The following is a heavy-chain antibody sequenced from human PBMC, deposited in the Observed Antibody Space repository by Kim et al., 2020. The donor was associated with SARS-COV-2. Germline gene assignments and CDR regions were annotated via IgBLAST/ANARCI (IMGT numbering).Heavy chain of an antibody. CDR1: GFTFSNYE. D-gene: IGHD2-15*01. V-gene: IGHV3-48*03. J-gene: IGHJ4*02. Sequence: GGSLRLSCAASGFTFSNYEMNWVRQAPGKGLEWISYISKSGNTIYYADSVKGRFTVSRDNAKNSLYLQMSTLSAEDTSVYYCARGSGDGGGSRHNHFDYWGQGTRVPVPS. CDR3: ARGSGDGGGSRHNHFDY. CDR2: ISKSGNTI.